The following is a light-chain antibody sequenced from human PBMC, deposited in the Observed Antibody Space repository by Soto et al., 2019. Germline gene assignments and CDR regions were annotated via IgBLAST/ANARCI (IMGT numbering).Light chain of an antibody. J-gene: IGKJ2*01. Sequence: DIQMTQSPSSLSASVGDRVTITCQASQDLSNYLNWYQQKPGKAPKLLIYDASNLEKGVPSRFSGSGSGTDFTFTIISLQPEDIATYYCQQYDNLPPYTFGQGTKLEIK. CDR2: DAS. V-gene: IGKV1-33*01. CDR1: QDLSNY. CDR3: QQYDNLPPYT.